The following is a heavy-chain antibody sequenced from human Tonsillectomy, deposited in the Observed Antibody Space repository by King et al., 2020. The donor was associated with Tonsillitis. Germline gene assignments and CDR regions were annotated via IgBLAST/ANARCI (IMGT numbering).Heavy chain of an antibody. CDR3: ARLDYDILTGYWGPFDY. CDR1: GYSFTSYW. CDR2: IYPGDSDS. Sequence: QLVQSGAEVKKPGESLKISCKGSGYSFTSYWIGWVRQMPGKGLEWMGIIYPGDSDSRYSPSFQGQVTISADKSISTAYLQWSGLKASDTAMYYCARLDYDILTGYWGPFDYWGQGTLVTVSS. V-gene: IGHV5-51*01. J-gene: IGHJ4*02. D-gene: IGHD3-9*01.